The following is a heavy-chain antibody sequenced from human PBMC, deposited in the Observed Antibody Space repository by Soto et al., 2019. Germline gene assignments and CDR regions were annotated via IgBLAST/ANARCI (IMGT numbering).Heavy chain of an antibody. D-gene: IGHD3-10*01. CDR3: AAPRDEYGSGVSWFTYGMDI. Sequence: PWWSLRLSCLASGFTFSDFAMTWVRHVPGRGLDWVASLDGAGGSTYYAESVGGRFSISRDNSQNTLFLQMKRLTVDDTAIYYCAAPRDEYGSGVSWFTYGMDIWGQGTTVTVSS. J-gene: IGHJ6*02. CDR1: GFTFSDFA. CDR2: LDGAGGST. V-gene: IGHV3-23*01.